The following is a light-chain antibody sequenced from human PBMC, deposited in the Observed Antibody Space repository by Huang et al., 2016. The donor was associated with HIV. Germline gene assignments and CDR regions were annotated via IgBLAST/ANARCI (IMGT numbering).Light chain of an antibody. CDR2: DAS. CDR3: QQRSNWPPWT. J-gene: IGKJ1*01. V-gene: IGKV3-11*01. CDR1: QRGSSY. Sequence: EIVLTQSPATLSLSPGERATLSCRASQRGSSYLAWYQQKPGQAPRLLIYDASNRATGIPARFSGSGSGTDFTLTISSLEPEDFAVYYCQQRSNWPPWTFGQGTKVEIK.